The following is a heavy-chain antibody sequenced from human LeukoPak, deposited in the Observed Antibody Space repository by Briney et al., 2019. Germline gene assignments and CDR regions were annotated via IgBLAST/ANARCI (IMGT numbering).Heavy chain of an antibody. V-gene: IGHV3-33*06. CDR1: GFTYSHYG. D-gene: IGHD4-11*01. J-gene: IGHJ5*01. CDR3: AKDAQRGFDYSNSLES. Sequence: GGSLRLSCAASGFTYSHYGMHWVRQVPGKGLEWVAVIWSGGTEKYYGDAVKGRFTISRDNSMKTLYLQMNSLRGDDTAVYYCAKDAQRGFDYSNSLESWGQGTLVTVSS. CDR2: IWSGGTEK.